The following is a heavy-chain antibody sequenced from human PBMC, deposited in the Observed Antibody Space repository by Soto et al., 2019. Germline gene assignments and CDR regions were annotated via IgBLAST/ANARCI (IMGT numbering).Heavy chain of an antibody. Sequence: EVQLLESGGGLVQPGGSLRLSCAASGFTFISHAMSWARQAPGKGLEWVSAISGSGDRTYYADSVKGRFTISSDNYKNTVYLQMDSLRADDTAVYYCASRFGELLLVFDFWGQGTLVSVSS. J-gene: IGHJ4*02. CDR3: ASRFGELLLVFDF. V-gene: IGHV3-23*01. CDR1: GFTFISHA. D-gene: IGHD3-10*01. CDR2: ISGSGDRT.